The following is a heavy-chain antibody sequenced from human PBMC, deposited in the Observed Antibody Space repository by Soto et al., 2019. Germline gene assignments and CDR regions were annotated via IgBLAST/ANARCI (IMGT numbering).Heavy chain of an antibody. D-gene: IGHD3-10*02. Sequence: EVQLVESGGDLVQPGGSLRLSCAASGFNFRDYNMNWVRQAPGKGLEWVSHITATTGITYYADSVKGRFTISRDNPKNSLSLQINSLRDDDTVLYYCVRAACGDSYVSGYWGQGTLVIVSS. CDR2: ITATTGIT. CDR1: GFNFRDYN. CDR3: VRAACGDSYVSGY. J-gene: IGHJ4*02. V-gene: IGHV3-48*02.